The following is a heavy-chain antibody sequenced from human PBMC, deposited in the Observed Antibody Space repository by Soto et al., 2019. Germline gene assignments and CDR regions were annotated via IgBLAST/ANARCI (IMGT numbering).Heavy chain of an antibody. CDR1: GGTFSSYA. V-gene: IGHV1-69*06. J-gene: IGHJ6*02. CDR3: AGEYLIAARLGYYYYYGMDV. Sequence: SVNVSGKPSGGTFSSYAISWVGQAPGQGLEWMGGIIPIYRTAHYAQKSQGRVTITADKSTSTAYMELSSLRSEDTAVYYCAGEYLIAARLGYYYYYGMDVWGQGPTVTASS. CDR2: IIPIYRTA. D-gene: IGHD6-6*01.